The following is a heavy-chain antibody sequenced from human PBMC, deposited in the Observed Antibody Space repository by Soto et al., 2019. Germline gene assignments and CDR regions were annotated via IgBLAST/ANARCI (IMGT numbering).Heavy chain of an antibody. Sequence: EVQLLESGGGLVQPGGSLRLSCAASGFTFSSYAMSWVRQAPGKGLEWVSAISGSGGSTYYADSVKGRFTISRDNSKNTLYLQMNSVRAEDTAVYYCAKDPSLYCSSTSCYERDYWGQGTLVTVSS. CDR1: GFTFSSYA. V-gene: IGHV3-23*01. CDR2: ISGSGGST. CDR3: AKDPSLYCSSTSCYERDY. D-gene: IGHD2-2*01. J-gene: IGHJ4*02.